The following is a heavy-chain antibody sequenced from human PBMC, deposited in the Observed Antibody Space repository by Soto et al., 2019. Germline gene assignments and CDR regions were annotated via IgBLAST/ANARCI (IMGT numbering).Heavy chain of an antibody. CDR3: AKDLRGYSYGYRHPYYYYYYGMDV. V-gene: IGHV3-30*18. D-gene: IGHD5-18*01. CDR2: ISYDGSNK. CDR1: GFTFSSYG. Sequence: GGSLRLSCAASGFTFSSYGMHWVRQAPGKGLEWVAVISYDGSNKYYADSVKGRFTISRDNSKNTLYLQMNSLRAEDTAVYYCAKDLRGYSYGYRHPYYYYYYGMDVCGQGTTVTV. J-gene: IGHJ6*02.